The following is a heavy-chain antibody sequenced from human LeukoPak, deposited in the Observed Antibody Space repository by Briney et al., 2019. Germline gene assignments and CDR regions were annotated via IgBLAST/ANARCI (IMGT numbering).Heavy chain of an antibody. CDR1: GFTFSSYW. CDR2: INSDGSRT. V-gene: IGHV3-74*01. CDR3: ARVRDDYTYFDC. Sequence: GGSLRLSCAASGFTFSSYWMHWVRQAPGKGLMWVARINSDGSRTTYADSVRGRFTISRDNAKSTLYLQMNSLRAEDTAVYYCARVRDDYTYFDCWGQGTLVTVSS. D-gene: IGHD4-11*01. J-gene: IGHJ4*02.